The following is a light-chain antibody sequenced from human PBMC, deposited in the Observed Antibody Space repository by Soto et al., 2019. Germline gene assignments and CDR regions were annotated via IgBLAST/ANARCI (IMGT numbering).Light chain of an antibody. V-gene: IGKV3D-15*01. Sequence: EIVMTQSPATLSVSPGARATLSCRASQSVCSTYLAWYQQKPGQAPRLLIYGASSRATAIPDRFSGSGSGTEFTLTINSLQAEDSAVYYCQQYYNWPRTFGQGTRLEIK. CDR2: GAS. J-gene: IGKJ5*01. CDR3: QQYYNWPRT. CDR1: QSVCSTY.